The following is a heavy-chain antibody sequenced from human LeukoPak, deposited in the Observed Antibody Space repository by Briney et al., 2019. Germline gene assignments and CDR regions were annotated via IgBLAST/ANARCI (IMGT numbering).Heavy chain of an antibody. CDR3: ARDQGSYLDY. Sequence: PGGSLRLSCAASGFTFSSYSMNWVRQAPGKGLEWVSSISSSGSHIYYADSVKGRFTISRDNAKNSLYLQMNSLRAADTAVYYCARDQGSYLDYWGQGTLVTVSS. V-gene: IGHV3-21*01. CDR2: ISSSGSHI. CDR1: GFTFSSYS. J-gene: IGHJ4*02.